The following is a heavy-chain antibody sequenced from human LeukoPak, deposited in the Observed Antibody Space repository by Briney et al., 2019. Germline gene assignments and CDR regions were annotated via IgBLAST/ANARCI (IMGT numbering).Heavy chain of an antibody. CDR1: GYSFTSYA. J-gene: IGHJ6*04. Sequence: GASVKVSCKASGYSFTSYAMHWVRQAPGQRLEWMGWINAGNGNTKYSQKFQGRVTITRDTSASTAYMELSSLRSEDTAVYYCASDLSCSSTSCYEFSAYYGMDVWGKGTTVTVSS. D-gene: IGHD2-2*01. CDR2: INAGNGNT. V-gene: IGHV1-3*01. CDR3: ASDLSCSSTSCYEFSAYYGMDV.